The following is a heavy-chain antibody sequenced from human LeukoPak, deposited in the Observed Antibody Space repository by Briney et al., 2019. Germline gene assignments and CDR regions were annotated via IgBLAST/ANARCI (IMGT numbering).Heavy chain of an antibody. V-gene: IGHV4-59*08. CDR3: ARNWGGNWYFDL. CDR2: IDYSGNT. Sequence: ASETLSLTCTVSGGSISGYYWSWIRQPPGKGLEWIGYIDYSGNTNYNPSLESRVSISVGTSKNQFSLKLSSVTAADAAVYYCARNWGGNWYFDLWGRGTLVTVSS. D-gene: IGHD7-27*01. CDR1: GGSISGYY. J-gene: IGHJ2*01.